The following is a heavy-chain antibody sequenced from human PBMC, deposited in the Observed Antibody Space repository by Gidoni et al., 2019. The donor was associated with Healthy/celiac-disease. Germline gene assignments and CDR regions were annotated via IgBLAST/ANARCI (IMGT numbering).Heavy chain of an antibody. V-gene: IGHV3-30*04. J-gene: IGHJ4*02. D-gene: IGHD6-13*01. CDR3: ARDPDPGIAAAGNGY. CDR1: GFTFSTSA. Sequence: QVQLVASGGGVVHPWRSLRLSFAASGFTFSTSAIHWVRQAPGKGLEWVAVISYDGSNKYYADSVKGRFTISRDNSKNTLYLQMNSLRAEDTAVYYCARDPDPGIAAAGNGYWGQGTLVTVSS. CDR2: ISYDGSNK.